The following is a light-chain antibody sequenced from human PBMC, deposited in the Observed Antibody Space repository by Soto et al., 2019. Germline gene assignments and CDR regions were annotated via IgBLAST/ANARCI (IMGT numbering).Light chain of an antibody. CDR1: QSISSW. CDR2: NAS. CDR3: QQFNTSPWP. J-gene: IGKJ1*01. Sequence: IQMTQSPSTLSGSVGDRVTITCRASQSISSWLAWYQQKPGKAPKLLIYNASTLTSGVPSRFSGSGSGTEFTLTISSLQPDDFATYYCQQFNTSPWPFGQGTKVDIK. V-gene: IGKV1-5*03.